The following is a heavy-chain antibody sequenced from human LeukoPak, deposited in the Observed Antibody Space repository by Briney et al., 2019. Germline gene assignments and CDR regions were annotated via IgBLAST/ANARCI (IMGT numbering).Heavy chain of an antibody. J-gene: IGHJ2*01. D-gene: IGHD2-2*01. CDR3: ARLSSNCWYFDL. V-gene: IGHV4-38-2*01. Sequence: SETLSLTCAVSGYSISSGYYWGWIRQPPGKGLEWIGSIYHSGSTYYNPSLKSRVTISVDTSKNQFSLKLSSVTAADTAVYYCARLSSNCWYFDLWGRGTLVTVSS. CDR2: IYHSGST. CDR1: GYSISSGYY.